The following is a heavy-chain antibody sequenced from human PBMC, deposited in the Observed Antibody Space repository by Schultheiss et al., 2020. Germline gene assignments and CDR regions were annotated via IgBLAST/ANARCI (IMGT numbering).Heavy chain of an antibody. D-gene: IGHD3-10*01. J-gene: IGHJ5*02. Sequence: GESLKISCEASGFTFSSYWMSWVRQAPGKGLEWVANIKQDGSEKYYVDSVKGRFTISRDNAKNSLYLQMNSLRAEDTAVYYCARETSYGSGNYIAEENNWFDPWGQGTLVTVSS. CDR1: GFTFSSYW. CDR2: IKQDGSEK. V-gene: IGHV3-7*01. CDR3: ARETSYGSGNYIAEENNWFDP.